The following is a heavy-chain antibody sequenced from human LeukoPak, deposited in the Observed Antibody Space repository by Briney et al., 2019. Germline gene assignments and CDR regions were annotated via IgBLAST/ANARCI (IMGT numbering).Heavy chain of an antibody. CDR3: ARQAFDYGSGRCANLEPFWFDP. V-gene: IGHV4-39*01. CDR2: IYYSGST. CDR1: GGSINTSSYY. Sequence: SETLSLTCSVSGGSINTSSYYWGWLRQSPGKGLEWSGSIYYSGSTYYQPSLKRRSTISADTAKNQFSLKLNSVTAADTAVYYCARQAFDYGSGRCANLEPFWFDPWGQGTVVTVSS. D-gene: IGHD3-10*01. J-gene: IGHJ5*02.